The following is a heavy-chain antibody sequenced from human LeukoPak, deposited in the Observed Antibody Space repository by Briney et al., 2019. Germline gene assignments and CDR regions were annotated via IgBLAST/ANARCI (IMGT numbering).Heavy chain of an antibody. V-gene: IGHV3-21*01. CDR3: ARGSTVTTNTLFDY. CDR2: IRSSSSNM. CDR1: GFTFNTYD. J-gene: IGHJ4*02. D-gene: IGHD4-17*01. Sequence: GGSLRLSCAAPGFTFNTYDMNWVRQAPGKGLEWVSTIRSSSSNMYYADSVKGRFTISRDNAKNSLYLQMNSPRAEDTAVYYCARGSTVTTNTLFDYWGQGTLVTVSS.